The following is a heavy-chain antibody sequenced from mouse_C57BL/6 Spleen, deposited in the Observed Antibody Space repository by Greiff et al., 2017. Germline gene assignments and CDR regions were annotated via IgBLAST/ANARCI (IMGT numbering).Heavy chain of an antibody. J-gene: IGHJ4*01. CDR1: GFTFTDYY. V-gene: IGHV7-3*01. CDR3: ARYRGLLHYYAMDY. D-gene: IGHD2-3*01. Sequence: EVQLVESGGGLVQPGGSLSLSCAASGFTFTDYYMSWVRQPPGKALEWLGFIRNKANGYTTEYSASVKGRFTISRDNSQSILYLQMNALGAEDSATYYCARYRGLLHYYAMDYWGQGASVTVSS. CDR2: IRNKANGYTT.